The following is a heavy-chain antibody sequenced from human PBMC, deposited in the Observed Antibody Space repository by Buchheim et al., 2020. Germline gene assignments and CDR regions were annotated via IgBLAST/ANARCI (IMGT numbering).Heavy chain of an antibody. J-gene: IGHJ5*02. V-gene: IGHV4-30-4*01. Sequence: QVQLQESGPGLVKPSQTLSLTCSVSGGSMSYGDYYWSWIRQPPGKGLEWIGYIYYSGSTDYNPSLKSRVTISVDTSKNQFSLKLSSVTAADTAVYYCARASGYYGSGSYYRLNLNWIDPWGQGTL. CDR3: ARASGYYGSGSYYRLNLNWIDP. CDR1: GGSMSYGDYY. D-gene: IGHD3-10*01. CDR2: IYYSGST.